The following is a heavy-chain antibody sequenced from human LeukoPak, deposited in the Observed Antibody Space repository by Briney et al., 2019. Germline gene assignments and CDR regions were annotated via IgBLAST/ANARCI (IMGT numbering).Heavy chain of an antibody. CDR1: GGSISSSSYY. CDR3: ARQLGSKNAFDI. V-gene: IGHV4-39*01. CDR2: ISYSGST. Sequence: KPSETLSLTCTVSGGSISSSSYYWGWIRQPPGKGLEWIGSISYSGSTYYNPPLKSRVTISVDTSKNQFSLKLSSVTAADTAVYYCARQLGSKNAFDIWGQGTMVTVSS. J-gene: IGHJ3*02.